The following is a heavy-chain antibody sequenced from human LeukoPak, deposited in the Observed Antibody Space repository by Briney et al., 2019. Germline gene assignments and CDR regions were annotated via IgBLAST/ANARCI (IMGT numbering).Heavy chain of an antibody. CDR2: INPSGGST. J-gene: IGHJ4*02. Sequence: ASVKVSCKASGYTFTSYYMHWVRQAPGQGLEWMGIINPSGGSTSYAQKFQGRVTITADKSTSTAYMELSSLRSEDTAVYYCARDAPAGEKPEYFFDYWGQGTLVTVSS. V-gene: IGHV1-46*01. CDR1: GYTFTSYY. CDR3: ARDAPAGEKPEYFFDY.